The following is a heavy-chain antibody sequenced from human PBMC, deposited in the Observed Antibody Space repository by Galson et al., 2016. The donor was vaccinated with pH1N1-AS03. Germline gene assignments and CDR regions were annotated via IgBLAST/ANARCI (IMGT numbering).Heavy chain of an antibody. D-gene: IGHD3-16*02. CDR2: ISNSGNDK. CDR1: GFTFSNFG. CDR3: AKTTFGGVIVSGRMSLDY. J-gene: IGHJ4*02. Sequence: SLRLSCAASGFTFSNFGMHWVRQSPGKGLEWVAVISNSGNDKYYADSGKGRFTISRDNSKSTVYPQLNSLRAEDTAVYYCAKTTFGGVIVSGRMSLDYWGQGTLVTVSS. V-gene: IGHV3-30*18.